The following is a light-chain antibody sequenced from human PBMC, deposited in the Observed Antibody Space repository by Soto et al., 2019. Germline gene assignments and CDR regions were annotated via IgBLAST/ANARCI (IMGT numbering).Light chain of an antibody. CDR2: EVS. CDR3: CSYAGRFYV. J-gene: IGLJ1*01. CDR1: SNDVGSYNL. V-gene: IGLV2-23*02. Sequence: QSALTQPASVSGSPGQSITISCTGTSNDVGSYNLVSWYQHHPGKAPKLLISEVSKRPSGVSNRFSGSKSGNTASLTISGLQAEDDADYYCCSYAGRFYVFGPGTKVTVL.